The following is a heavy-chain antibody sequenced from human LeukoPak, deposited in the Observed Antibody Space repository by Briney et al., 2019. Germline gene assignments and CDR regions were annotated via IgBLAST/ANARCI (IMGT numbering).Heavy chain of an antibody. CDR2: MNPNSGNT. Sequence: ASVKVSCKASGYTFTGYYMHWVRQAPGQGLEWMGWMNPNSGNTGYAQKFQGRVTMTRNTSISTAYMELSSLRSEDTAVYYCARGIGSSWWGQGTLVTVSS. V-gene: IGHV1-8*02. CDR1: GYTFTGYY. CDR3: ARGIGSSW. D-gene: IGHD6-13*01. J-gene: IGHJ4*02.